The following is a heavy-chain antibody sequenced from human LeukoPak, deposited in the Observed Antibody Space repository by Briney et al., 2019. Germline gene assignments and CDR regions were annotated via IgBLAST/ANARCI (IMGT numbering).Heavy chain of an antibody. Sequence: SETLSLTCTVSGGSISSSSSYYWGWIRQPPGKGLEWIGSIYYTGDTYYNSSLKSRVAISVDTSKNQFALKLTSVTAADTALYYCARLRGYTYGNPGYWGQGSLVTVSS. CDR1: GGSISSSSSYY. J-gene: IGHJ4*02. V-gene: IGHV4-39*01. D-gene: IGHD5-18*01. CDR2: IYYTGDT. CDR3: ARLRGYTYGNPGY.